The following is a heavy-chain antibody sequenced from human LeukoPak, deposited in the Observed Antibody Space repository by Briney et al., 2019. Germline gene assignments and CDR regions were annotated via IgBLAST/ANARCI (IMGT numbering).Heavy chain of an antibody. CDR3: AKDRLGALYYYDSSGYYRFDY. V-gene: IGHV3-30*18. CDR1: EFTFSSYD. Sequence: PGRSLRLSCAASEFTFSSYDMHWVRQAPGKGLEWVAVISYDGSNQYYADTVKGRFTISRDNSKNTLYLQMNSLRAEDTAVYYCAKDRLGALYYYDSSGYYRFDYWGQGTLVTVSS. CDR2: ISYDGSNQ. D-gene: IGHD3-22*01. J-gene: IGHJ4*01.